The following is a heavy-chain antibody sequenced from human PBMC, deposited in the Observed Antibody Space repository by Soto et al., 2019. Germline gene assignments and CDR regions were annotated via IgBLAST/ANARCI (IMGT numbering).Heavy chain of an antibody. Sequence: KTSETLSLTCAVYGGSFSGYYWSWIRQPPGKGLEWIGYIYYSGSTNYNPSLKSRVTISVDTSKNQFSLKLSSVTAADTAVYYCASLASNYYDSSGYYQKIDYWGQGTLVTVSS. CDR1: GGSFSGYY. J-gene: IGHJ4*02. V-gene: IGHV4-59*01. CDR2: IYYSGST. CDR3: ASLASNYYDSSGYYQKIDY. D-gene: IGHD3-22*01.